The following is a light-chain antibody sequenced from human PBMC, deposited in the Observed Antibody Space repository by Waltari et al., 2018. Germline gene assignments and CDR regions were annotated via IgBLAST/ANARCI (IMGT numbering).Light chain of an antibody. J-gene: IGLJ3*02. CDR1: SGHTSNI. V-gene: IGLV4-69*01. Sequence: QLVLTQSPSASASLGASVKLTCTLSSGHTSNIVAWLQQQPEKGTRYLMKVNSDGSHSKGDEIPDRFSGSSSGGERYLTIFSLQSEDGADYYCQTGGHGTCVFGGGTKLTVL. CDR3: QTGGHGTCV. CDR2: VNSDGSH.